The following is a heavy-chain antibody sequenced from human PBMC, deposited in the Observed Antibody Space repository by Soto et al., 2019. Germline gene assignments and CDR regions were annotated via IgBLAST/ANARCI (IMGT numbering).Heavy chain of an antibody. D-gene: IGHD1-1*01. J-gene: IGHJ4*02. V-gene: IGHV4-34*01. Sequence: QVQLQQWGAGLVKPSETLSLSCAVYGQSFSGHSWAWIRQPPGKGLEWIGEINESGSTYYNPSLKSRVTISTDTPKNQCSLKLISVSAADTAAYFCARGSGIVALPGELEDVKYDYWGQGTLVNVSS. CDR3: ARGSGIVALPGELEDVKYDY. CDR2: INESGST. CDR1: GQSFSGHS.